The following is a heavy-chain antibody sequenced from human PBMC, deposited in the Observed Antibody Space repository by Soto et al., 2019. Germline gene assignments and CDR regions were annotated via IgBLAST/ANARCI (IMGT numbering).Heavy chain of an antibody. CDR1: GGTFSSFA. Sequence: QVQLVQSGAEVKKPGSSVKVSCTASGGTFSSFAISWVRQAPGQGLQWMGGIIPIFGSAAYTQNFQGRVTITADESTTTAYMELSSLRSEDTAVYYCARGLRGLMAAAGTDLYYYGMDVWGQGTTVTVSS. CDR3: ARGLRGLMAAAGTDLYYYGMDV. D-gene: IGHD6-13*01. V-gene: IGHV1-69*01. J-gene: IGHJ6*02. CDR2: IIPIFGSA.